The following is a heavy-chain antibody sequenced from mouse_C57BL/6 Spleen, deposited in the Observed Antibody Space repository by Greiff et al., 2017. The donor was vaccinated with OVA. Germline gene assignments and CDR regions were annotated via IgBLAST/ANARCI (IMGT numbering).Heavy chain of an antibody. CDR1: GYTFTSYW. Sequence: QVQLQQSGAELVRPGSSVKLSCKASGYTFTSYWMHWVKQRPIQGLEWIGNIDPSDSETHYNQKFKDKATLTVDKSSSTAYMQLSSLTSEDSAVYYCARPSSSYYFDYWGQGTTLTVSS. J-gene: IGHJ2*01. CDR3: ARPSSSYYFDY. CDR2: IDPSDSET. D-gene: IGHD2-10*02. V-gene: IGHV1-52*01.